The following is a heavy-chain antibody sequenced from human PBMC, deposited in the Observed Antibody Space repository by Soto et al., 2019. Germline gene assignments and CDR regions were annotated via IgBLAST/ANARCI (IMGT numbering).Heavy chain of an antibody. J-gene: IGHJ4*02. CDR3: ARQIGTTLYY. CDR1: EHSFSSYW. Sequence: GESLKISCHGSEHSFSSYWIAWVRQVPGKGLEFMGIIFPPDSETGYSPSFQGQVTISVDKSINTAYLQWSSLKASDTAIYYCARQIGTTLYYWGQGTPVTVSS. CDR2: IFPPDSET. D-gene: IGHD3-16*01. V-gene: IGHV5-51*01.